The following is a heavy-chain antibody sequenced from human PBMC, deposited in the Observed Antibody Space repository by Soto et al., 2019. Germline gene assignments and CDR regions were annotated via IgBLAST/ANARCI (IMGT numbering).Heavy chain of an antibody. V-gene: IGHV4-4*07. J-gene: IGHJ5*02. CDR2: IYSSGST. CDR3: ARGQRFSDWFDP. D-gene: IGHD3-3*01. CDR1: GGAISTYY. Sequence: SETLSLTCTVSGGAISTYYWTWIRQTAGKGLERIGRIYSSGSTKYNPALQSRVTMSLDTSNNQFSLRLTSVTAAVTAVYYCARGQRFSDWFDPWGQGTLVTVSS.